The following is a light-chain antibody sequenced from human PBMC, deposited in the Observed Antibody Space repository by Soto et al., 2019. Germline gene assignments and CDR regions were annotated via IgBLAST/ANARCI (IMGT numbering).Light chain of an antibody. V-gene: IGKV1-5*03. CDR1: QNIFTW. J-gene: IGKJ2*03. CDR2: KSS. CDR3: QQYSSYYS. Sequence: DIQMTHSPSTLSASIGDRVTITCRASQNIFTWLAWYQKKPGKAPTLLIYKSSNLQSGVPSRFSGSGSGTEFTLTIASLQPEDFATYYCQQYSSYYSFGQGTELEIK.